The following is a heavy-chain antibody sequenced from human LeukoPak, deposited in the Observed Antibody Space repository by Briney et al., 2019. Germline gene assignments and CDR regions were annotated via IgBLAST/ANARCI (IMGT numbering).Heavy chain of an antibody. CDR2: ISWNSGSI. V-gene: IGHV3-9*01. J-gene: IGHJ4*02. D-gene: IGHD6-19*01. CDR1: GFTFDDYA. Sequence: GGSLRLSCAASGFTFDDYAMHWARQAPGKGLEWVSGISWNSGSIGYADSVKGRFTIYRDNAKNSLYLQMNSLRAEDTALYYCARRIAVAGADYFDYWGQGTLVTVSS. CDR3: ARRIAVAGADYFDY.